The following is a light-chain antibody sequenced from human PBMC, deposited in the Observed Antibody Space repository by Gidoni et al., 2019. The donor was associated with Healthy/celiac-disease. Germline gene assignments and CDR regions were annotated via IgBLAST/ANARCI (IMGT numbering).Light chain of an antibody. CDR1: QSISSY. CDR2: AAS. V-gene: IGKV1-39*01. CDR3: QQSYSTPALT. J-gene: IGKJ4*01. Sequence: DIQMTQSRSSLSASVGDRVNIPCLASQSISSYLNWYHQKQRKAPKLLIYAASRLQSGVPSSFSGSGSVTDFTLTISSLQLEDFATYYCQQSYSTPALTRGGGTKVEIK.